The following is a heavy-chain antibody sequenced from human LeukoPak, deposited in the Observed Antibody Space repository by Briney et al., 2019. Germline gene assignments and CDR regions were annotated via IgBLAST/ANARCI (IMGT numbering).Heavy chain of an antibody. CDR2: MNPNSGNT. V-gene: IGHV1-8*01. Sequence: ASVKVSCKASAYTFTSYDISWVRQATGQGLEWMGWMNPNSGNTGYAQKFQGRVTMTRNTSISTAYMELSSLRSEDAAVYYCARGAPGSYCSGGSCPYFDYWGHGTLISVSS. D-gene: IGHD2-15*01. CDR1: AYTFTSYD. J-gene: IGHJ4*01. CDR3: ARGAPGSYCSGGSCPYFDY.